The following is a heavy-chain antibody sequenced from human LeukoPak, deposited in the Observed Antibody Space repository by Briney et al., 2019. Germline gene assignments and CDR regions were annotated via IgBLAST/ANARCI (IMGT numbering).Heavy chain of an antibody. CDR2: IIPIFGTA. J-gene: IGHJ4*02. Sequence: SVKVSCKASGGTFSSYAISWARQAPGQGLEWMGGIIPIFGTANYAQKFQGSVTITADESTSTAYMELSSLRSEDTAVYYCASRRDGYNPFDYWGQGTLVTVSS. CDR3: ASRRDGYNPFDY. CDR1: GGTFSSYA. V-gene: IGHV1-69*13. D-gene: IGHD5-24*01.